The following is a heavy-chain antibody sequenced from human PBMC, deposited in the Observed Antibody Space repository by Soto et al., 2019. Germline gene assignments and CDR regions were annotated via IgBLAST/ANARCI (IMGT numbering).Heavy chain of an antibody. CDR3: ARQQRYSSGWGPYYYGMDV. D-gene: IGHD6-19*01. CDR1: GYSFTSYW. J-gene: IGHJ6*02. V-gene: IGHV5-51*01. Sequence: GESLKISCKGSGYSFTSYWIGWVRQMPGKGLEWMGIIYPGDPDTRYSPSFQGQVTISADKSISTAYLQWSSLKASDTAMYYCARQQRYSSGWGPYYYGMDVWGQGTTVTVSS. CDR2: IYPGDPDT.